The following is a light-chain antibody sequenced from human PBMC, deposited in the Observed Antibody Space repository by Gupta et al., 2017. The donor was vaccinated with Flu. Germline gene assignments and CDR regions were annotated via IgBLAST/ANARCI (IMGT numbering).Light chain of an antibody. V-gene: IGLV1-40*01. CDR3: QSYDISLSGSV. CDR1: SSNFGAGYD. Sequence: QSMLTQPPSVSGAPGQTVTISCTGTSSNFGAGYDVHWYQQLPGTAPKLLIYGNSNRASGVPDRFSGSKSGTSASLAITWLQAEDESDYYCQSYDISLSGSVFGGGTKLTVL. J-gene: IGLJ3*02. CDR2: GNS.